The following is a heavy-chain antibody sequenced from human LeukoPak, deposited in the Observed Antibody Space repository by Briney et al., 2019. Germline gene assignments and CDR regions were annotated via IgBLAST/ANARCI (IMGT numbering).Heavy chain of an antibody. CDR3: AGYGFYPY. V-gene: IGHV3-69-1*01. J-gene: IGHJ4*02. CDR2: FGISGTI. Sequence: GGSLRLSCAASGFTVSTYDMHWVRQAPGEGPEWIAFFGISGTIYYADSVRGRFTISRDSAKNSLHLEMNSLRVDDTAIYYCAGYGFYPYWGQGTPVTVSS. D-gene: IGHD5-18*01. CDR1: GFTVSTYD.